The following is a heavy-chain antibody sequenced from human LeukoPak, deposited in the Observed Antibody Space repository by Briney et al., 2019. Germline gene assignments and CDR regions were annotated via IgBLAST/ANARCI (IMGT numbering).Heavy chain of an antibody. Sequence: PSETLSLTCTVSGGSISSGDYYWSWIRQPPGKGLEWIGYIYYSGSTYYNPSLKSRVTISVDTSKNQFSLKLSSVTAADTAVYSCASSKFVAAAGTVDYWGQGTLVTVSS. V-gene: IGHV4-30-4*01. CDR3: ASSKFVAAAGTVDY. CDR2: IYYSGST. CDR1: GGSISSGDYY. J-gene: IGHJ4*02. D-gene: IGHD6-13*01.